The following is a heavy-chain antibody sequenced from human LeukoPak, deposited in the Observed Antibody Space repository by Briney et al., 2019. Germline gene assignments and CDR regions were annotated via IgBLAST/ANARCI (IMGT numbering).Heavy chain of an antibody. CDR3: AKVRYYDSSGYYHLFDY. CDR2: INQDGSEK. J-gene: IGHJ4*02. D-gene: IGHD3-22*01. Sequence: GGSLRLSCAASGFTFSSYWMTWVRQAPGKGLEWVANINQDGSEKYYVDSVKGRFTISRDNAKNSLYLQMNSLRAEDTAVYYCAKVRYYDSSGYYHLFDYWGQGTLVAVSS. CDR1: GFTFSSYW. V-gene: IGHV3-7*05.